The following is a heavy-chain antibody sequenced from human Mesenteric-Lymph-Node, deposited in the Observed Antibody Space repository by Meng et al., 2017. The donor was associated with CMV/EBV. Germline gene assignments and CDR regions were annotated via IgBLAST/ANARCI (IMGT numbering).Heavy chain of an antibody. D-gene: IGHD4-17*01. V-gene: IGHV3-7*01. Sequence: LSLTCAASGFTFSSYAMHWVRQAAGKGLEWVANINQDGSEKYYVDSVKGRFTISRDNAKNSLYLQMNSLRAEDTAVYYCASGLRSTGDYWGQGRWSPSPQ. CDR3: ASGLRSTGDY. CDR1: GFTFSSYA. CDR2: INQDGSEK. J-gene: IGHJ4*02.